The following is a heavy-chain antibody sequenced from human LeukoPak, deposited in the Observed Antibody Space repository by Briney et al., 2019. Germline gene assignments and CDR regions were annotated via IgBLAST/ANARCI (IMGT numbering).Heavy chain of an antibody. D-gene: IGHD1-26*01. CDR1: GFTLCDYY. CDR2: ISSSSSYT. V-gene: IGHV3-11*05. CDR3: ARGGGSLDY. Sequence: PGVPLRLPCAPCGFTLCDYYKPCPPRAPGKGLVGVSYISSSSSYTNYADSVKGRFTINRDNAKNSLYLQMNSLRAEDTAVYYCARGGGSLDYWGQGTLVTVSS. J-gene: IGHJ4*02.